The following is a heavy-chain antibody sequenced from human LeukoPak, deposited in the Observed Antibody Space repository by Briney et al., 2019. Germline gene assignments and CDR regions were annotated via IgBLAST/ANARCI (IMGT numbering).Heavy chain of an antibody. CDR1: GFTFSSYE. V-gene: IGHV3-48*03. J-gene: IGHJ4*02. D-gene: IGHD6-13*01. CDR3: AREGSNWSLDY. Sequence: GGSLRLSCAASGFTFSSYEINWVRQAPGKGLEWVSYISNSGSTINYADSVKGRFTISRDNAKNSLFLQMNSLRAEDTAVYYCAREGSNWSLDYWGQGTLVTVSS. CDR2: ISNSGSTI.